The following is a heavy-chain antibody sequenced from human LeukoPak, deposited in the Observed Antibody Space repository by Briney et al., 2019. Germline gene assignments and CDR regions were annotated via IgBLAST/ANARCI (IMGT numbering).Heavy chain of an antibody. D-gene: IGHD2-2*01. CDR3: ARGGTRFIYCSSTSCKNYMDV. Sequence: SETLSLTCAVYGGSFSGYYWSWIRQPPGKGLEWIGEINHSGSTNYNPSLKSRVTISVDTSNNQFSLKLSSVTAADTAVYYCARGGTRFIYCSSTSCKNYMDVWGKGTTVTVSS. CDR1: GGSFSGYY. CDR2: INHSGST. J-gene: IGHJ6*03. V-gene: IGHV4-34*01.